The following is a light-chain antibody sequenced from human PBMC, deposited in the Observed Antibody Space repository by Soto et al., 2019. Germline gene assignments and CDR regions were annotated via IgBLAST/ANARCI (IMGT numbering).Light chain of an antibody. CDR1: QSVSNY. CDR2: DAS. V-gene: IGKV3-11*01. CDR3: QQRNDWPPWT. J-gene: IGKJ1*01. Sequence: EIVLTQSPATLSLSPGERATLSCRASQSVSNYLAWYQQKPGQAPRLLIYDASSRATGIPARFSGSGSGTDFTLTISSLEPEVFAVYYCQQRNDWPPWTFGQGTKVDIK.